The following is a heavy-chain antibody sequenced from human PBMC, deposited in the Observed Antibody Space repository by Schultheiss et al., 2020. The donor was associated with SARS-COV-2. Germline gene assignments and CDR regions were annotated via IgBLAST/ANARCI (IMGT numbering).Heavy chain of an antibody. V-gene: IGHV4-31*03. Sequence: SETLSLTCTVSGGSISSGGYYWSWIRQHPGKGLEWIGYIYYSGSTYYNPSLKSRVTISVDTSKNQFSLKLSSVTAADTAVYYCARKGQYCSSTSCYRTHYYYMDVWGKGTTVTVSS. CDR3: ARKGQYCSSTSCYRTHYYYMDV. CDR1: GGSISSGGYY. D-gene: IGHD2-2*01. CDR2: IYYSGST. J-gene: IGHJ6*03.